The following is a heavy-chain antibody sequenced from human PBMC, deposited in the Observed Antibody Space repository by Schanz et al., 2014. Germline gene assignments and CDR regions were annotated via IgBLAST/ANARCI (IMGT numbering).Heavy chain of an antibody. J-gene: IGHJ6*02. V-gene: IGHV3-33*01. CDR1: GFTFSAYG. CDR2: IRYDGSNQ. D-gene: IGHD3-22*01. CDR3: ARVWKDQYIVVRSGWSDGMDV. Sequence: VHLVESGGGVVQPGRSLRLSCAASGFTFSAYGMHWVRQAPGKGLEWVAFIRYDGSNQYYADSVKGRFTISRDNSKNTLSLQMNSLRAGDTAVYYCARVWKDQYIVVRSGWSDGMDVWGQGTLVTVSS.